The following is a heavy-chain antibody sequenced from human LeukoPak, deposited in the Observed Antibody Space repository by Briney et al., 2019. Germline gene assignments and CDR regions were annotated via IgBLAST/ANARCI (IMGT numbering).Heavy chain of an antibody. Sequence: SETLSLTCTVSGGSISSYYWSWIRQPAGKGLEWIGRIYTSGSTNYNPSLKSRVTMTVDTSKNQFSLKLSFVTAADTAVYYCARDQRLEYYYDSSGPKYYFDYWGQGTLVTVSS. J-gene: IGHJ4*02. CDR1: GGSISSYY. CDR2: IYTSGST. V-gene: IGHV4-4*07. CDR3: ARDQRLEYYYDSSGPKYYFDY. D-gene: IGHD3-22*01.